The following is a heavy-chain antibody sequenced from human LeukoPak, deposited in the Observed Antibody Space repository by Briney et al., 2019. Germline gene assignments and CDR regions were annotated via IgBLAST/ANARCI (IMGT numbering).Heavy chain of an antibody. CDR3: ARGGLYHFDY. Sequence: PGGSLRLSCAPSGFISSTFTMNWVRQAPGEGLGWVSSISSGSTYIYYADSVKGRFTTSRDNARNSVYLQMNSLRAEDTAIYHCARGGLYHFDYWGQGTLVTVSS. V-gene: IGHV3-21*04. CDR2: ISSGSTYI. CDR1: GFISSTFT. J-gene: IGHJ4*02.